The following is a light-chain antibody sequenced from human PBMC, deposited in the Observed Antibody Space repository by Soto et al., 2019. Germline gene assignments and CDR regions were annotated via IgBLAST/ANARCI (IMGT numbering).Light chain of an antibody. J-gene: IGLJ2*01. CDR1: SGHRSYA. V-gene: IGLV4-69*01. CDR2: LNSDGSH. CDR3: QTWGSGMV. Sequence: QLVLTQSPSASASLGASVKLTCTLSSGHRSYAIAWHQQQPEKGPRYLMKLNSDGSHTKGDGIPDRFSGSSSGAERYLTISSLQSADEADYYCQTWGSGMVFGGGTKLTVL.